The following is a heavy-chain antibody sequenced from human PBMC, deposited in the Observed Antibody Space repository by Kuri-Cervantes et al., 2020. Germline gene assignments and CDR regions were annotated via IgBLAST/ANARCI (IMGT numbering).Heavy chain of an antibody. Sequence: GGSLRLSCAASGFSFNNYGMHWVRQTPGKGLEWVALIWYDESIKYYADSVKGRFTISRDSSKNTLYLQMNSLRAEDTAVYYCAKDAGAWFGELPLYYYYYGMDVWGQGTTVTVSS. D-gene: IGHD3-10*01. CDR3: AKDAGAWFGELPLYYYYYGMDV. J-gene: IGHJ6*02. V-gene: IGHV3-33*06. CDR2: IWYDESIK. CDR1: GFSFNNYG.